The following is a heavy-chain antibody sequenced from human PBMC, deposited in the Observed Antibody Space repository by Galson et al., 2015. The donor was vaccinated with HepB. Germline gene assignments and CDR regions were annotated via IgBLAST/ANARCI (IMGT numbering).Heavy chain of an antibody. D-gene: IGHD3-22*01. CDR2: ISSNGGST. Sequence: SLRLSCAASGFTFSSHAMYWVRQAPGKGLEYVSAISSNGGSTYYADSVKGRFIISRDNSKNTVYLQMSSLRPEDTAVYYCVPRITMTVVALDYWGQGTLVTVSS. V-gene: IGHV3-64D*06. CDR1: GFTFSSHA. J-gene: IGHJ4*02. CDR3: VPRITMTVVALDY.